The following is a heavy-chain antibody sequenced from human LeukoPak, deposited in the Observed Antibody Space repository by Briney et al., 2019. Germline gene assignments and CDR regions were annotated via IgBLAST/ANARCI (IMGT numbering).Heavy chain of an antibody. CDR3: ARLDNWVFDY. J-gene: IGHJ4*02. CDR1: GGSISTKSYY. CDR2: ISFSGHT. D-gene: IGHD3-16*01. Sequence: PSETLSLTCSVSGGSISTKSYYWGWIRQSPGTGLECIGSISFSGHTYYIPSLKSRVTISRDTSKNQFSLRLSSVTAADTARCFCARLDNWVFDYWGQGSQVTVSS. V-gene: IGHV4-39*07.